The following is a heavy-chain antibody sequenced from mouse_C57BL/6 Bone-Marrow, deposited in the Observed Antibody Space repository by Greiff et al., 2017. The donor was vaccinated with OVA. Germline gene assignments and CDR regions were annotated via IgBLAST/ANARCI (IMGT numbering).Heavy chain of an antibody. J-gene: IGHJ1*03. CDR2: IYPRSGNT. CDR3: ARRDYGSSYGV. CDR1: GYTFTSYG. Sequence: VQLQESGAELARPGASVKLSCKASGYTFTSYGISWVKQRTGQGLEWIGEIYPRSGNTYYNEKFKGKATLTADESSSTAYMELRSLTSEDSAVYFCARRDYGSSYGVWGTGTTVTVSS. D-gene: IGHD1-1*01. V-gene: IGHV1-81*01.